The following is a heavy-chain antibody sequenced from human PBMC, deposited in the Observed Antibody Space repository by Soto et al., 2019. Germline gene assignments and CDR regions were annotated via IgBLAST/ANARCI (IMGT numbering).Heavy chain of an antibody. J-gene: IGHJ6*03. D-gene: IGHD2-15*01. CDR1: GYTFTSYG. CDR3: ARGSPLVVVAATFDYYYYMDV. Sequence: EASVKVSCKASGYTFTSYGISWVRQAPGQGLERMGWISAYNGNTNYAQKLQGRVTMTTDTSTSTAYMELRSLRSDDTAVYYCARGSPLVVVAATFDYYYYMDVWGKGTTVTVSS. V-gene: IGHV1-18*01. CDR2: ISAYNGNT.